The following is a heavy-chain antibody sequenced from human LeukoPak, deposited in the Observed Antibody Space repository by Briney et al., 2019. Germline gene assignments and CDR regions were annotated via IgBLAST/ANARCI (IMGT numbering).Heavy chain of an antibody. D-gene: IGHD6-19*01. Sequence: GGSLRLSCAASGFTFSTYAITWVRQGPGKGLDWVSAIRPDGDRTYYANSVRGRFTISRDNSKDTVYLQINGLRVEDTAVYYCAREQSGTRGWYTVDYWGQGTLVTVSS. J-gene: IGHJ4*02. CDR1: GFTFSTYA. V-gene: IGHV3-23*01. CDR2: IRPDGDRT. CDR3: AREQSGTRGWYTVDY.